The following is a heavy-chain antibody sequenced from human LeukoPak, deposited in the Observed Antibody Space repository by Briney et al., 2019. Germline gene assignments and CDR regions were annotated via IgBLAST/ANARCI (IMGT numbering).Heavy chain of an antibody. V-gene: IGHV4-4*07. D-gene: IGHD3-10*01. CDR2: TYTSGST. Sequence: SETLSLTCTVSGGSISSYYWSWIRQPAGKGLEWIGRTYTSGSTNYNPSLKSRVTMSVDTSKNQFSLKLSSVTAADTAVYYCARDKASMVRGVIITLFAFDIWGQGTMVTVSS. CDR1: GGSISSYY. J-gene: IGHJ3*02. CDR3: ARDKASMVRGVIITLFAFDI.